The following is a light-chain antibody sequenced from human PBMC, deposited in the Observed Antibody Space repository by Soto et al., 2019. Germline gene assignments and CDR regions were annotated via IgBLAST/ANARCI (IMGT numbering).Light chain of an antibody. CDR3: CSYAGSSTMT. CDR2: EDT. J-gene: IGLJ7*01. Sequence: QSVLTQPASVSGSPGQSITISCTGTSSDIGGYKHVSWYQQHPGKAPKLMIFEDTKRPSGVSHRFSGSKSGNTASLTIAGLQPEDAADYYCCSYAGSSTMTFGGGTQLTVL. CDR1: SSDIGGYKH. V-gene: IGLV2-23*01.